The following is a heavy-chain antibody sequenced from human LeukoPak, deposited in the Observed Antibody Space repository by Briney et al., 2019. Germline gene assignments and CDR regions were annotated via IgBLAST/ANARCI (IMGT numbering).Heavy chain of an antibody. D-gene: IGHD3-10*01. J-gene: IGHJ4*02. CDR3: SRKRWFGKLFLFDY. CDR1: GYSISSGYY. Sequence: PSETLSLTCAVSGYSISSGYYWGWIRQPPGQGLEWIGSIYHSGSTYYNPSLKSRVTISVDTSKNQFSLKLSSVTAADTAVYYCSRKRWFGKLFLFDYWGQGTLVTVSS. V-gene: IGHV4-38-2*01. CDR2: IYHSGST.